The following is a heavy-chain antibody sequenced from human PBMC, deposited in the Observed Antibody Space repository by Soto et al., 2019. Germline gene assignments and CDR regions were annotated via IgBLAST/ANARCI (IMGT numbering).Heavy chain of an antibody. V-gene: IGHV3-30*18. CDR3: AKDLNRNMYYDSSAYYYVDPSAFDY. CDR2: ISFDGSNK. D-gene: IGHD3-22*01. J-gene: IGHJ4*02. CDR1: GFTFSSYG. Sequence: GGSLRLSCAVSGFTFSSYGMHWVRQAPGKGLQWVAVISFDGSNKYYADSVKGRFTISRDNSRNTLYLQMNSLRAEDTAVYYCAKDLNRNMYYDSSAYYYVDPSAFDYWGQGTLVTVSS.